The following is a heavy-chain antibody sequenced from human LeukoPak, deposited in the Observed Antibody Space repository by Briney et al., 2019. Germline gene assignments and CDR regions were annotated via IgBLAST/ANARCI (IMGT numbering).Heavy chain of an antibody. CDR1: GFTFSDYE. CDR3: ARDPTTQDGYVYMDV. J-gene: IGHJ6*03. CDR2: ISTSGSII. V-gene: IGHV3-48*03. Sequence: GGSLRLSCAASGFTFSDYEMNWVRQAPGKGLEWVSHISTSGSIIHYADSVEGRFTISRDNAKNSLYLQMNSLRAEDTALYYCARDPTTQDGYVYMDVWGKGTTVTISS. D-gene: IGHD5-18*01.